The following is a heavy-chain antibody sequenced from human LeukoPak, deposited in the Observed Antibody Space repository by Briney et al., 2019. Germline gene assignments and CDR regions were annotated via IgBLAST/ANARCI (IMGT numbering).Heavy chain of an antibody. CDR1: GFTFRSYS. CDR3: AREDIPPGPTVPNSMIDY. J-gene: IGHJ4*02. CDR2: ISSSSSYI. D-gene: IGHD4-17*01. V-gene: IGHV3-21*01. Sequence: GGSLRLSCAASGFTFRSYSMNWVRQAPGKGLEWVSSISSSSSYIYYADSVKGRFTISRDNAKNSLYLQMNSLRAEDTAVYYCAREDIPPGPTVPNSMIDYWGQGTLVPVSS.